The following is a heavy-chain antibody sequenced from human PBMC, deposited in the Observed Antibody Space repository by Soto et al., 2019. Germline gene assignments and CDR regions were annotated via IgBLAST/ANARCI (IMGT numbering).Heavy chain of an antibody. V-gene: IGHV3-23*01. D-gene: IGHD2-21*02. CDR1: GFAFSFYS. J-gene: IGHJ4*02. CDR3: AKDDFTDRGDDYFDY. Sequence: PGGSLRLSCEVSGFAFSFYSMSWVRQAPGKGLEWVASISGNGGTTYYAASGKGRFTFSRDNSKNTLYLQMNNLRFEDTAVYYCAKDDFTDRGDDYFDYWGPGTLVTVSS. CDR2: ISGNGGTT.